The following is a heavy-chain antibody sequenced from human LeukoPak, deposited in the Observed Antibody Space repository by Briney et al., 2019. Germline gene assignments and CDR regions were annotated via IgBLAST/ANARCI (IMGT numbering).Heavy chain of an antibody. V-gene: IGHV3-30*18. CDR2: ISYDGSNK. CDR1: GFTFSSYG. Sequence: SGGSLRLSCAASGFTFSSYGMHWVRQAPGKGLEWVVVISYDGSNKYYADSVKGRFTISRDNSKNTLYLQMNSLRAEDTAVYYCAKDPGTHYYYYGMDVWGKGTTVTVSS. J-gene: IGHJ6*04. D-gene: IGHD1-1*01. CDR3: AKDPGTHYYYYGMDV.